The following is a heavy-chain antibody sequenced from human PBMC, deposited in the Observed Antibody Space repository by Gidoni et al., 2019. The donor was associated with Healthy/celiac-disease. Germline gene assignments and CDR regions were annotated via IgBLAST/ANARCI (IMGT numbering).Heavy chain of an antibody. CDR1: VFTFIGSA. D-gene: IGHD4-17*01. CDR2: TRGSGGSK. Sequence: EVQMLESGGGLVQPGGSLRLSCAAPVFTFIGSALSWVRQAPGKGLEWVTATRGSGGSKYYADSVKGRFTISRDNSKNTLYLKMNSLRAEDTAVYYCAKDPPNSRITVTTGERRQDAFDIWGQGTMVTVSS. CDR3: AKDPPNSRITVTTGERRQDAFDI. J-gene: IGHJ3*02. V-gene: IGHV3-23*01.